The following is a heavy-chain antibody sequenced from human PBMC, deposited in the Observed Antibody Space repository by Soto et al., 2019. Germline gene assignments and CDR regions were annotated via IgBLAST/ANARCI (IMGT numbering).Heavy chain of an antibody. CDR2: ISSNGGST. Sequence: PGGSLRLSCSASGFTFSSYAMHWVRQAPGKGLEYVSAISSNGGSTYYADSVKGRFTISRDNSKNTLYLQMSSLRAEDTAVYYCVKDGLARPAHDYDDGSPGDDYWGQGTLVTVSS. J-gene: IGHJ4*02. D-gene: IGHD4-17*01. CDR1: GFTFSSYA. V-gene: IGHV3-64D*06. CDR3: VKDGLARPAHDYDDGSPGDDY.